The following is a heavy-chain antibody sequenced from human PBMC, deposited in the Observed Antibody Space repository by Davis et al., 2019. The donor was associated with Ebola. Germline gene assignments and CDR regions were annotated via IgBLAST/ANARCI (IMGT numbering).Heavy chain of an antibody. Sequence: ASVKVSCKASGYTFTGYYMHWVRQALGQGLEWMGWINPNSGGTNYAQKFQGWVTMTRDTSISTAYMELSRLRSDDTAVYYCARITLVGYYFDYWGQGTLVTVSS. CDR3: ARITLVGYYFDY. D-gene: IGHD4-23*01. J-gene: IGHJ4*02. CDR1: GYTFTGYY. V-gene: IGHV1-2*04. CDR2: INPNSGGT.